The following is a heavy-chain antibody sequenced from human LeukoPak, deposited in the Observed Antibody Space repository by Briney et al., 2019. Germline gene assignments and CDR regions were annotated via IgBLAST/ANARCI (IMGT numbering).Heavy chain of an antibody. CDR1: GGSISSSNW. V-gene: IGHV4-4*02. Sequence: SGTLSLTCAVSGGSISSSNWWSWVRQPPGKGLEWIGEIYHSGSTNYNPSLKGRVTISVDKSKNQFSLKLSSVTAADTAVYYCARDGRGYSSGWYYFDYWGQGTLVTVSS. CDR2: IYHSGST. CDR3: ARDGRGYSSGWYYFDY. D-gene: IGHD6-19*01. J-gene: IGHJ4*02.